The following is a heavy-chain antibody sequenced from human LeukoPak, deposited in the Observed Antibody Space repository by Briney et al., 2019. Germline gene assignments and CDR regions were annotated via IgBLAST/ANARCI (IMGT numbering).Heavy chain of an antibody. CDR2: INPNSGGT. V-gene: IGHV1-2*02. D-gene: IGHD4-23*01. CDR1: GYTFTGYY. J-gene: IGHJ4*02. Sequence: GAPVKVSCKASGYTFTGYYMHWVRQAPGQGLEWMGWINPNSGGTNYAQKFQGRVTMTRDTSISTAYMELSRLRSDDTAVYYCARANYGGNLGDYWGQGTLVTVSS. CDR3: ARANYGGNLGDY.